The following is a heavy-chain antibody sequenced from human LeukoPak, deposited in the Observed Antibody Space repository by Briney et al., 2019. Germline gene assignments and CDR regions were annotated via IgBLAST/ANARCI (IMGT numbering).Heavy chain of an antibody. CDR3: ARVVAAAGSSFDY. D-gene: IGHD6-13*01. CDR1: GGSISSGGYY. J-gene: IGHJ4*02. CDR2: IYHSGST. V-gene: IGHV4-30-2*01. Sequence: SETLSLTCTVSGGSISSGGYYWSWIRQPPGKGLEWIGYIYHSGSTYYNPSLKSRVTISVDRSKNQFSLKLSSVTAADTAVYYCARVVAAAGSSFDYWGQGTLVTVSS.